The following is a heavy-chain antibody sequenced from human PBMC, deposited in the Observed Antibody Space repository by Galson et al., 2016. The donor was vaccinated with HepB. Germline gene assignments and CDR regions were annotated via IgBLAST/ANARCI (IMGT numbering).Heavy chain of an antibody. Sequence: SVKVSCKASGYTFNTYGIGWVRQAPGQGFEWLGWISGTNGNTNYAQSLQGRVTMTRDISTNTAYLELRGLREDDTATYYGTRGSRCSAGTCYSPAFDYWGQGTLVTVSS. D-gene: IGHD2-15*01. CDR1: GYTFNTYG. CDR3: TRGSRCSAGTCYSPAFDY. J-gene: IGHJ4*02. CDR2: ISGTNGNT. V-gene: IGHV1-18*01.